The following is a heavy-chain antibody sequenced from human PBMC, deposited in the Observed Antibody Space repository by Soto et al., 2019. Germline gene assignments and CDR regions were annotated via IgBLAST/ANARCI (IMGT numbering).Heavy chain of an antibody. CDR1: GFTFRSYA. V-gene: IGHV3-23*01. CDR2: ISGSGGST. Sequence: EVQLLESGGGLVQPGGSLRLSCAASGFTFRSYAMRWVRQAPGKGLEWVSAISGSGGSTYYADSVKGRFTISRDNSKNTLYLQMNSLRAEDTAVYYCARRGSGSYYDYWGQGTLVTLSS. D-gene: IGHD1-26*01. CDR3: ARRGSGSYYDY. J-gene: IGHJ4*02.